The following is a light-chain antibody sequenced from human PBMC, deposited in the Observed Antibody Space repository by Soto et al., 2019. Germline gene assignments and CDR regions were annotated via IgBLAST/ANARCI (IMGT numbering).Light chain of an antibody. CDR3: QQYGSSPNT. CDR2: GAS. Sequence: EIVLTQSPGSLSLSPGERATLSCRASQSVTSTYLAWYQQKPGQAPRHLIYGASSRPTGVPDRFSGSGSETDFALTISRLEPEDSAVYYCQQYGSSPNTFGQGTKLEI. CDR1: QSVTSTY. J-gene: IGKJ2*01. V-gene: IGKV3-20*01.